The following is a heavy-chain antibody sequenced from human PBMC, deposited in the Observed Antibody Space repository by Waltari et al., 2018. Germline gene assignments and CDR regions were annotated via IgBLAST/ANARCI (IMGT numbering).Heavy chain of an antibody. J-gene: IGHJ4*02. CDR2: IYTSGGT. Sequence: QVQLQESGPGLVKPSQTLSLTCTVSGGSISSGSYYWSWIRQPAGKGLEWIGYIYTSGGTSHNPSLEMRVTMSVDTSKNQFSLKLSSGTAADTAVYYCARDAGLGIAAAVPFDYWGQGTLVTVSS. CDR1: GGSISSGSYY. V-gene: IGHV4-61*09. CDR3: ARDAGLGIAAAVPFDY. D-gene: IGHD6-13*01.